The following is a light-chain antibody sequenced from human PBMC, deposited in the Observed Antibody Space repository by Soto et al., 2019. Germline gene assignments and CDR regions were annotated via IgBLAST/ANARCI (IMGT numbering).Light chain of an antibody. J-gene: IGLJ3*02. CDR1: SSDVGDFHY. V-gene: IGLV2-14*03. Sequence: QSALTQPASVSGSPGQSITISCTATSSDVGDFHYVSWYQQYPGKAPKLIISRVTNRPSGVSYRFSGPKSGRTASLTFSGLQAEDEADYYCSSYSSSSTLVYGGGTKVTVL. CDR2: RVT. CDR3: SSYSSSSTLV.